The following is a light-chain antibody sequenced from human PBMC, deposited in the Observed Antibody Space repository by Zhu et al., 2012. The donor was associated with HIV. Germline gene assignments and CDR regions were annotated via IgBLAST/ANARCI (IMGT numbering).Light chain of an antibody. Sequence: EIVMTQSPGTLSVSPGERVTLSCRASQNVNINLAWYQQKPGQAPRLLMYGASTRATGIPARFSGSGSGTEFTLTIGSLHSEDFALYYCQQYYSWSTFGQGTKVEV. CDR3: QQYYSWST. J-gene: IGKJ1*01. V-gene: IGKV3-15*01. CDR2: GAS. CDR1: QNVNIN.